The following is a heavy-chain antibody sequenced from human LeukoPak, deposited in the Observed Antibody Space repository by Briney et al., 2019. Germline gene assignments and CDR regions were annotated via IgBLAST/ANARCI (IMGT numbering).Heavy chain of an antibody. CDR1: GYTFTGYY. J-gene: IGHJ5*02. V-gene: IGHV1-2*02. Sequence: ASVKVSCKASGYTFTGYYMHWVRQAPGQGLEWMGWINPNSGGTNYAQKFQGRFTMTRDTSISTAYMELSRLRSDGTAVYYCARVRQLVSWFVPWGQGTLVTVSS. CDR3: ARVRQLVSWFVP. D-gene: IGHD6-6*01. CDR2: INPNSGGT.